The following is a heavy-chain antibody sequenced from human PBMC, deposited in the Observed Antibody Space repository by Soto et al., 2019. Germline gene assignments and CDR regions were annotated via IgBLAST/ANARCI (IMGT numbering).Heavy chain of an antibody. Sequence: EVQLLESGGGLIQPGGSLRLSCAVSGFIFSNYAMSWVRQAPGKGLEWVSAISGSGGNTYYADSVRGRFTISRDNPKNALYLQMNNLRAEETAVYYCAKEHRVITSGDAFDIWGQGTMVTVSS. D-gene: IGHD3-3*01. CDR2: ISGSGGNT. V-gene: IGHV3-23*01. CDR1: GFIFSNYA. J-gene: IGHJ3*02. CDR3: AKEHRVITSGDAFDI.